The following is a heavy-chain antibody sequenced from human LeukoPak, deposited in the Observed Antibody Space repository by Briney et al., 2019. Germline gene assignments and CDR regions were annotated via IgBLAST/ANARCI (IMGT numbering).Heavy chain of an antibody. CDR1: GGSISSYY. V-gene: IGHV4-59*08. Sequence: SETLSLTCTVSGGSISSYYWSWIRQPPGKGLEWIGYIYYSGSTNYNPSLKSRVTISVDTSKNQFSLKLSSVTAADTAVYYCARLDYAGYYYGMDVWGQGTTVTVSS. CDR2: IYYSGST. CDR3: ARLDYAGYYYGMDV. J-gene: IGHJ6*02. D-gene: IGHD4-17*01.